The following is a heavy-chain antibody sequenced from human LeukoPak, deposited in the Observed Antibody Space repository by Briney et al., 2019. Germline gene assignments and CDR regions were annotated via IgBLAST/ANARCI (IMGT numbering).Heavy chain of an antibody. J-gene: IGHJ4*02. CDR3: ARDRSVGVLPAPPFDF. V-gene: IGHV4-38-2*02. CDR2: VFHSGNT. D-gene: IGHD6-6*01. Sequence: SETLSLTYAVYGGSFSGYYWGWIRQPPGKGLEWVGSVFHSGNTYYNPSLKSRLTISADTSKNQFSLTLTSVTAADTAVYYCARDRSVGVLPAPPFDFWGQGTLVTVSS. CDR1: GGSFSGYY.